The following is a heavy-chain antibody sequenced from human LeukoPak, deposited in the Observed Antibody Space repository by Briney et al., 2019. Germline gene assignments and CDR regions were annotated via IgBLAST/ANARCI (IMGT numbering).Heavy chain of an antibody. V-gene: IGHV4-39*01. J-gene: IGHJ5*02. Sequence: SETLSLTCTVSGGSISTSSYYWGWIRQPPGKGLEWIGEINHSGSTNYNPPLKSRVTISVDTSKNQFSLKLSSVTAADTAVYYCARHGGRRLTMVRGVSKWFDPWGQGTLVTVSS. CDR1: GGSISTSSYY. CDR2: INHSGST. CDR3: ARHGGRRLTMVRGVSKWFDP. D-gene: IGHD3-10*01.